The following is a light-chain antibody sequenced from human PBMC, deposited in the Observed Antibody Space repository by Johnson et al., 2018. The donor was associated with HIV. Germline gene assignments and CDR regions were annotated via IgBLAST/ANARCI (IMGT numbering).Light chain of an antibody. J-gene: IGLJ1*01. CDR2: ENN. CDR1: SSNIGNNY. CDR3: GTWDSSLSFYV. Sequence: QSVLTQPPSVSAAPGQKVTISCSGSSSNIGNNYVSWYQQLPGTAPKLLIYENNKRPSGIPDRFSGSKSGTSATLGITGLQTGDEADYYCGTWDSSLSFYVFVTGTKVTVL. V-gene: IGLV1-51*02.